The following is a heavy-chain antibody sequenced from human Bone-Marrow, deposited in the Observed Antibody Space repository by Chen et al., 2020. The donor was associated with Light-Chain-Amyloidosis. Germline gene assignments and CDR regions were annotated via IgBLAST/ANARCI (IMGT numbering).Heavy chain of an antibody. Sequence: EVQLVESGGGLVQPGGSLKLSCAASGFTFSSHWMSWVRQAPGKGLDWVANIKEDGSQKYYVDSVKGQFTISRHNTKNSLYLQMNSLRAEDTAVYYCARDHSSGWYPYQDYWGQGTLVSVSS. CDR2: IKEDGSQK. CDR3: ARDHSSGWYPYQDY. V-gene: IGHV3-7*03. CDR1: GFTFSSHW. D-gene: IGHD6-13*01. J-gene: IGHJ4*02.